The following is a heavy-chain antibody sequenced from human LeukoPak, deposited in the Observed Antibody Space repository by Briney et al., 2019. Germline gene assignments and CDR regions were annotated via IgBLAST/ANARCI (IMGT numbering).Heavy chain of an antibody. CDR1: GYSISSGYY. Sequence: PSETLSLTCAVSGYSISSGYYWGWSRQPPGKGLERIGSIYHSGSTYYNPSLKSRVTISVDTSKNQFSLKLSSVTAADTAVYYCERAGRSGLLFDPWGQGTLVTVSS. J-gene: IGHJ5*02. D-gene: IGHD6-19*01. CDR3: ERAGRSGLLFDP. V-gene: IGHV4-38-2*01. CDR2: IYHSGST.